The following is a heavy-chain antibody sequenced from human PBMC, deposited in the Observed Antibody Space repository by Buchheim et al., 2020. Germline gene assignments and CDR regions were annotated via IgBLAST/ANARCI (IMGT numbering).Heavy chain of an antibody. CDR1: GFTFSSYE. V-gene: IGHV3-48*03. CDR3: ARGTGWLQKMALDY. Sequence: EVQLVESGRGLVQPGGSLRLSCAASGFTFSSYEMNWVRQAPGKGLEWVSYINSSGTTIYYADSLKGRFTISLDNAKNSLYLQMNSLRAEDTAVYYCARGTGWLQKMALDYWGQGTL. CDR2: INSSGTTI. J-gene: IGHJ4*02. D-gene: IGHD5-24*01.